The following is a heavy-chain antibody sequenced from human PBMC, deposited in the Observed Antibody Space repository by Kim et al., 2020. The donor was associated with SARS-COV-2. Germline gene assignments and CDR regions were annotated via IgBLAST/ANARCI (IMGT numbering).Heavy chain of an antibody. V-gene: IGHV4-39*01. CDR2: IYYSGST. D-gene: IGHD2-2*01. CDR1: GGSISSSSYY. J-gene: IGHJ2*01. CDR3: ASFCSSTSCPYWYFEL. Sequence: SETLSLTCTVSGGSISSSSYYWGWIRQTPGKGLEWIGSIYYSGSTYYNPCLKSRVTISVDTSKNQFSLKLSSVTAADTAVYYCASFCSSTSCPYWYFELWGRGTLVAVSS.